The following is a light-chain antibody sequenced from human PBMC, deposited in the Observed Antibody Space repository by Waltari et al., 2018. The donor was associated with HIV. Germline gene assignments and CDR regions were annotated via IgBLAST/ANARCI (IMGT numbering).Light chain of an antibody. CDR2: GVS. CDR1: SSDVGGFNY. V-gene: IGLV2-14*03. J-gene: IGLJ2*01. Sequence: QSALTQPASVSGSPGQSITVSCTGTSSDVGGFNYVSWYQHHPGKAPKLLMYGVSLRPSCVSDRYSGSKSGDTASLTIAGLRAEDEADYYCVSYTSSNTLVFGGGTKLTVL. CDR3: VSYTSSNTLV.